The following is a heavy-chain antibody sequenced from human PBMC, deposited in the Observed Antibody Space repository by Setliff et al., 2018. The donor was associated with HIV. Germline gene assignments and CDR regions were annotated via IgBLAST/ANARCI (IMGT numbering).Heavy chain of an antibody. Sequence: SETLSLNCTVSGGSISSGSYYWSWIRQPAGKGLEWIGHIYTSGSTNYNPSLKSRVTISVDTSKNQFSLKLSSVTAADTAVYYCARGGPYYYDSSGYSLGYWGQGTLVTVSS. V-gene: IGHV4-61*09. D-gene: IGHD3-22*01. CDR2: IYTSGST. CDR1: GGSISSGSYY. CDR3: ARGGPYYYDSSGYSLGY. J-gene: IGHJ4*02.